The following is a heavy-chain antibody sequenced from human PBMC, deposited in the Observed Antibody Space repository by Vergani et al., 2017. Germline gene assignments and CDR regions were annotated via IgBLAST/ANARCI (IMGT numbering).Heavy chain of an antibody. CDR2: IYYSGST. CDR3: AREIVVVPAAILD. D-gene: IGHD2-2*02. Sequence: QLQLQESGPGLVKPSETLSLTCTVSGGSISSSSYYWGWIRQPPGKGLEWIGSIYYSGSTYYNPSLKSRVTISVDTSKNQFSLKLSSVTAADTAVYYCAREIVVVPAAILDWGQGTLVTVSS. J-gene: IGHJ4*02. CDR1: GGSISSSSYY. V-gene: IGHV4-39*02.